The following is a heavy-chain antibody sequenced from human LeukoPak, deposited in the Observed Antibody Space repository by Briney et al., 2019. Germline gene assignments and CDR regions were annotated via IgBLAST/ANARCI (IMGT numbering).Heavy chain of an antibody. Sequence: SETLSLTCTVSGGSISSSSYYWGWIRQPPGKGLEWIVSIYYSGSTYYNPSLKSRVTISVDTSKNQFSLKLSSVTAADTAVYYCATYYTNYDFWSGYYRGGYYFDYWGQGTLVTVSS. V-gene: IGHV4-39*01. J-gene: IGHJ4*02. CDR2: IYYSGST. CDR1: GGSISSSSYY. CDR3: ATYYTNYDFWSGYYRGGYYFDY. D-gene: IGHD3-3*01.